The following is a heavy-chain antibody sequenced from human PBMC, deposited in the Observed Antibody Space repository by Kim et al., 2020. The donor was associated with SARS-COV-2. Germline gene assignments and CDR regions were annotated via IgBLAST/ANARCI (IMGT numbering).Heavy chain of an antibody. CDR1: GYTFTGYY. V-gene: IGHV1-2*06. J-gene: IGHJ4*02. Sequence: ASVKVSCKASGYTFTGYYMHWVRQAPGQGLEWMGRINPNSGGTNYAQKFQGRVTMTRDTSISTAYMELSRLRSDDTAVYYCAREKGKSIAARHLIDYWGQGTLVTVSS. CDR2: INPNSGGT. D-gene: IGHD6-6*01. CDR3: AREKGKSIAARHLIDY.